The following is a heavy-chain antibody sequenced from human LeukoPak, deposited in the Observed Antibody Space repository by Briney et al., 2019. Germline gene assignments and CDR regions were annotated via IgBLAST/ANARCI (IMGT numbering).Heavy chain of an antibody. Sequence: PGGSLRLSCAASGFTVSNSYVSWVRQAPGKGLEWVSGIYSGGTTYYRDSVKGRFTISRDNSKNTLYLQMNSLRAEDTAVYYCAREPPRLYTYGLVYYFDYWGQGTVVTVSS. CDR3: AREPPRLYTYGLVYYFDY. D-gene: IGHD5-18*01. V-gene: IGHV3-53*01. CDR2: IYSGGTT. J-gene: IGHJ4*02. CDR1: GFTVSNSY.